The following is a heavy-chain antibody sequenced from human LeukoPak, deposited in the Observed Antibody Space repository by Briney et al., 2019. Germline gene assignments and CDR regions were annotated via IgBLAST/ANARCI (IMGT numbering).Heavy chain of an antibody. Sequence: PGGSLRLSCEASGFTFSAYWMHWVRQAPGKGLVWVSRVKYDGSTTAYADSVKGRFTISRDNTRNILYLEMNSLRVEDTAVYYCARDLNWLLFDYWGQGALVTVSS. V-gene: IGHV3-74*01. D-gene: IGHD3/OR15-3a*01. J-gene: IGHJ4*02. CDR3: ARDLNWLLFDY. CDR1: GFTFSAYW. CDR2: VKYDGSTT.